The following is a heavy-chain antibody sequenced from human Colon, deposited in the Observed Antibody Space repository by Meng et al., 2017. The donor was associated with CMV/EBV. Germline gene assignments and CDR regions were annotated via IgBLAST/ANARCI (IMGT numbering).Heavy chain of an antibody. CDR1: GFIISDYH. CDR2: SRNKANSYTT. CDR3: AIDLSGSYYRGY. V-gene: IGHV3-72*01. J-gene: IGHJ4*02. Sequence: EGQLVESGGVLVQPGGSLRLSCAASGFIISDYHMDWVRQAPGKGLEWVGRSRNKANSYTTEYAASVKGRFTISVDDSKNSLYLQMHSLKSEDTAVYSCAIDLSGSYYRGYWGQGTLVTVSS. D-gene: IGHD1-26*01.